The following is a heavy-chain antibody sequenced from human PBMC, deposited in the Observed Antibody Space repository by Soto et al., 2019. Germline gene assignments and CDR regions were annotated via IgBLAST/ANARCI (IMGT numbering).Heavy chain of an antibody. Sequence: GGSLRLSCAASGFSFSSYWMSWVRQAPGKGLEWVGNIKQDGSEKYSVESVKGRFTISRDNAQNSLYLQMNSLRAEDTAVYYCARDRGSGWFGQDYWGMDVWGQGTTVTVSS. CDR1: GFSFSSYW. J-gene: IGHJ6*02. V-gene: IGHV3-7*05. CDR3: ARDRGSGWFGQDYWGMDV. D-gene: IGHD6-19*01. CDR2: IKQDGSEK.